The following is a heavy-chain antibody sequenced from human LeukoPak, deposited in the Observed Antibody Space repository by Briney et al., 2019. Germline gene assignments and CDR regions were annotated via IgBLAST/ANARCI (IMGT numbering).Heavy chain of an antibody. CDR3: ARVPSRSGAYYFDY. Sequence: SETLSLTCAVSGGSISSNKWWRWVRQPPGKGLEWIGEIYHSGSTNYNPSLKSRVTISVDESKNHFPLKLSSVTAADTAAYYCARVPSRSGAYYFDYWGQGTLVTVPS. D-gene: IGHD3-10*01. J-gene: IGHJ4*02. CDR2: IYHSGST. CDR1: GGSISSNKW. V-gene: IGHV4-4*02.